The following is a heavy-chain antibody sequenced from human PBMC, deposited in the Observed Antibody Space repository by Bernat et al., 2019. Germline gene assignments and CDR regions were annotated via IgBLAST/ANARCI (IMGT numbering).Heavy chain of an antibody. Sequence: QVTLRESGPALVKPTQTLTLTCTFSGFSLSTSGMCVSWIRQPPGKALEWLALIDWDDDKYYSTSLKTRLTISKDTSKNQVVLTMTNMDPVDTATYYCARIRGYCSSTSCYYYYGMDVWGQGTTVTVYS. CDR3: ARIRGYCSSTSCYYYYGMDV. J-gene: IGHJ6*02. V-gene: IGHV2-70*01. D-gene: IGHD2-2*01. CDR1: GFSLSTSGMC. CDR2: IDWDDDK.